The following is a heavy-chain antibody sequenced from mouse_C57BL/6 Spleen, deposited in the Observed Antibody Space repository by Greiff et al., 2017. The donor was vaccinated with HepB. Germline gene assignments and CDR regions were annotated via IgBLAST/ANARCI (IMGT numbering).Heavy chain of an antibody. CDR1: GFTFSSYA. V-gene: IGHV5-9-1*02. J-gene: IGHJ2*01. Sequence: EVKVEESGEGLVKPGGSLKLSCAASGFTFSSYAMSWVRQTPEKRLEWVAYISSGGDYIYYADTVKGRFTISRDNARNTLYLQMSSLKSEDTAMYYCTRDSSYGNYDYWGQGTTLTVSS. D-gene: IGHD2-10*01. CDR2: ISSGGDYI. CDR3: TRDSSYGNYDY.